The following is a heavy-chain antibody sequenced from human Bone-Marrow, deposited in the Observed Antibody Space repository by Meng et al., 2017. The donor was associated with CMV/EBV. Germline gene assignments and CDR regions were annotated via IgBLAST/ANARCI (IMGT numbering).Heavy chain of an antibody. CDR2: ISAYNGNT. J-gene: IGHJ4*02. CDR1: GYTFTSYG. Sequence: ASVKVSCKASGYTFTSYGISWVRQAPGQGLEWMGWISAYNGNTNYAQKLQGRVTMTTDTSTSTAYMELRSLRSDDTAVYYCARRHPRIAAAGTLDYWGQGTLVTVSS. CDR3: ARRHPRIAAAGTLDY. V-gene: IGHV1-18*01. D-gene: IGHD6-13*01.